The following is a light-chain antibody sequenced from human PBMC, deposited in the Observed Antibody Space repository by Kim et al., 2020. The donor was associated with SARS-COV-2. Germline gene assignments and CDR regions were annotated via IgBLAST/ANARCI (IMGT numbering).Light chain of an antibody. CDR3: ETWDSSLSAGV. V-gene: IGLV1-51*01. CDR2: DNN. CDR1: SSNIRNNY. J-gene: IGLJ7*01. Sequence: GQKVTIACSGSSSNIRNNYVSWYQHLPGTAPKLLIYDNNKRPSGIPDRFSGSKSDTSATLGITGLQTGDEADYYCETWDSSLSAGVFGGGTQLTVL.